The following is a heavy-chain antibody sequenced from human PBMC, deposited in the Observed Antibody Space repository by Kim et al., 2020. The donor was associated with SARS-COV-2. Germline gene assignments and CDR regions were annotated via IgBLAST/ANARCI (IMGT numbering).Heavy chain of an antibody. Sequence: GGSLRLSCAASGITFNSHILHWVRHAPGKGLEWVATFSYDGGTNFYADSVKGRFTLSRDSSTNTLDLQMSSLRTEDTAVYYCARETKGPSSAPDYWGQGTLVTVSS. CDR2: FSYDGGTN. CDR3: ARETKGPSSAPDY. J-gene: IGHJ4*01. V-gene: IGHV3-30*03. D-gene: IGHD6-6*01. CDR1: GITFNSHI.